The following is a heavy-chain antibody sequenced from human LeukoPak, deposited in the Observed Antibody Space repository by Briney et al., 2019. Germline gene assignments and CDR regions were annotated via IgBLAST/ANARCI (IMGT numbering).Heavy chain of an antibody. Sequence: GGSLRLSCAASGFTFNNYWMTWVRQAPGRGLEWVANIKQDGSEKYYVDSIKGRFTISRDNAKNSLYLQMNSLRAEDTAVYYCARDFYDILTGLGDYGMDVWGQGTTVTVSS. CDR1: GFTFNNYW. CDR2: IKQDGSEK. CDR3: ARDFYDILTGLGDYGMDV. J-gene: IGHJ6*02. V-gene: IGHV3-7*01. D-gene: IGHD3-9*01.